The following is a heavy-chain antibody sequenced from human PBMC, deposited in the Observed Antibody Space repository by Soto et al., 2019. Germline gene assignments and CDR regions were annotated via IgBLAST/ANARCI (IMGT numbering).Heavy chain of an antibody. V-gene: IGHV3-74*01. CDR2: INSDGSST. Sequence: PGGSLRLSCAASGFTFSSYWMHWVRQAPGKGLVWVSRINSDGSSTSYADSVKGRFTISRDNAKNTLYLQMNSLRAEDTAVYYCARVRSRHSSSWPYYFDYWGQGTLVTVSS. J-gene: IGHJ4*02. CDR1: GFTFSSYW. CDR3: ARVRSRHSSSWPYYFDY. D-gene: IGHD6-13*01.